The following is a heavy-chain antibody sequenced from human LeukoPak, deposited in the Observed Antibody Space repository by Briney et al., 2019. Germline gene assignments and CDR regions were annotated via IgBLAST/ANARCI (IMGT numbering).Heavy chain of an antibody. J-gene: IGHJ4*02. CDR3: ARERGGQLVPQPPYYFDY. CDR1: GGSISSYY. CDR2: IYYSGST. D-gene: IGHD6-6*01. Sequence: PSETLSLTCTVSGGSISSYYWSWIRQPPGKGLEWVGYIYYSGSTNYNPSLKSRVTISVDTSKNQLSLQLISLTAADTAVYYCARERGGQLVPQPPYYFDYWGQGTLVSVSS. V-gene: IGHV4-59*01.